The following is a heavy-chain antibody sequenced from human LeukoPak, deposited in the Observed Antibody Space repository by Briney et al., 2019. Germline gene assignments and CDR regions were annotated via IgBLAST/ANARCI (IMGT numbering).Heavy chain of an antibody. CDR1: GGTFSSYA. CDR3: ARDGYNLDYYYYMDV. J-gene: IGHJ6*03. Sequence: ASVKVSCKASGGTFSSYAISWVRQAPGQGLEWMGGIIPIFGTANYAQKFQGRVTITAEESTSTAYMELSSLRSEDTAVYYCARDGYNLDYYYYMDVWGKGTTVTVSS. D-gene: IGHD5-24*01. V-gene: IGHV1-69*13. CDR2: IIPIFGTA.